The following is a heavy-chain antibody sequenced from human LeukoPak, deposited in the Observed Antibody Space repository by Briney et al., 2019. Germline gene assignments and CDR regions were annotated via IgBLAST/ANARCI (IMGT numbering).Heavy chain of an antibody. CDR2: LHADGNEK. D-gene: IGHD5-12*01. V-gene: IGHV3-7*01. CDR1: GFSLSGYW. Sequence: GGSLRLSCAAYGFSLSGYWMSWVRQAPGKGLEWVARLHADGNEKYFVHSEKGRFIVSRDNAKNSLYLQMNSLRVEDTAVYYCARGGYSFDYLGQGTLVTVSS. J-gene: IGHJ4*02. CDR3: ARGGYSFDY.